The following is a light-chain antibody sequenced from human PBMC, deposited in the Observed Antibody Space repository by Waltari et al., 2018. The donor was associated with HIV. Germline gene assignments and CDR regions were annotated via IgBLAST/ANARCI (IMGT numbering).Light chain of an antibody. V-gene: IGLV8-61*01. CDR3: VLYMGSGIWV. CDR1: SGSVSTNSX. Sequence: QTVVTQEPSFSVSPGGTVTLTCGLSSGSVSTNSXXXWYQQTPGQAPRTLIYSTNTRSSGVPDRFSGSILGNKAALTITGAQAYDESDYYCVLYMGSGIWVFGGGTKLTVL. CDR2: STN. J-gene: IGLJ3*02.